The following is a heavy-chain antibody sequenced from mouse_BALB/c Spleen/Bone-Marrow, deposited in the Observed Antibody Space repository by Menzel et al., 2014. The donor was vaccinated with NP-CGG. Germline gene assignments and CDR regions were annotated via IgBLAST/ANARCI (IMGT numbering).Heavy chain of an antibody. V-gene: IGHV3-2*02. Sequence: EVQLQQSGPGLVKPSQSLSLTCTVTGYSITSDYAWNWIRQFPGNKLEWMGYISYSGSTSYNPSLKSRISITRDTSKNQLFLQLNSVTTEDTATYYCAGNYWYFDVWGAGTTVTVSS. D-gene: IGHD2-1*01. CDR3: AGNYWYFDV. CDR2: ISYSGST. CDR1: GYSITSDYA. J-gene: IGHJ1*01.